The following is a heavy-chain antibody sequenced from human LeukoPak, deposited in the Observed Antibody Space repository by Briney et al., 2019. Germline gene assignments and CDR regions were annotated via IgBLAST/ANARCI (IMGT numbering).Heavy chain of an antibody. CDR3: ASELRWQPH. V-gene: IGHV1-8*02. D-gene: IGHD4-23*01. Sequence: ASVKVSCKASGYTFTGYYMHWMRQAPGQGLEWMGWMNPNSGNTGYAQKFQGRIIMTSDTSISTAYLELSSLRSEDTAVYYCASELRWQPHWGQGTLVTVSS. J-gene: IGHJ4*02. CDR1: GYTFTGYY. CDR2: MNPNSGNT.